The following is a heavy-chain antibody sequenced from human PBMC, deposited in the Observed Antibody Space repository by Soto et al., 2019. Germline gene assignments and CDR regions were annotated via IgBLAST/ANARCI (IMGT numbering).Heavy chain of an antibody. CDR1: GGSINTFY. V-gene: IGHV4-4*07. D-gene: IGHD5-12*01. J-gene: IGHJ4*02. CDR2: IFSSGST. Sequence: SETLSLTCTVSGGSINTFYWSWVRQPAGKGLEWIGRIFSSGSTSFNPSLESRVAMSVDTSKNHFSPNLSSVTAADMAVYYCAREGSYSAYNFAHGIQLWSFDFWGQGALVTVSS. CDR3: AREGSYSAYNFAHGIQLWSFDF.